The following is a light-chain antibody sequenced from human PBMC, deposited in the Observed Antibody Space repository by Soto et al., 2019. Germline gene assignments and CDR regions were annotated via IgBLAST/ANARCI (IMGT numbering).Light chain of an antibody. V-gene: IGLV2-11*01. J-gene: IGLJ3*02. CDR2: DVT. CDR1: SSDVGGYNY. Sequence: SALTQPRSVSGSPRQSVTISCTGTSSDVGGYNYVSWYQQHPGKAPKLMIYDVTKRPSGVPDRFSGSKSANTASLTISGLQAEDEADYYCCSYAGSYTWVFGGGTKLTVL. CDR3: CSYAGSYTWV.